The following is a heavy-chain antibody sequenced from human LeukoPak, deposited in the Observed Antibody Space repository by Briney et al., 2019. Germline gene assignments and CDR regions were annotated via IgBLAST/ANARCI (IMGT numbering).Heavy chain of an antibody. D-gene: IGHD3-10*02. Sequence: SETLSLTCTVSGGSISSTSYYWGWIRQPPGKGLEWIGSIYYSGSTYYNPSLKSRVTISVDTSKNQFSLKLSSVTAADTAVYYCASQYFLILSLYYFDYWGQGTLVAVSS. V-gene: IGHV4-39*01. CDR3: ASQYFLILSLYYFDY. CDR1: GGSISSTSYY. J-gene: IGHJ4*02. CDR2: IYYSGST.